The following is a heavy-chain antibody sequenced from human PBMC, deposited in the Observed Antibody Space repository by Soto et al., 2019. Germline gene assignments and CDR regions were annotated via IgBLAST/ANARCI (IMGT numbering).Heavy chain of an antibody. V-gene: IGHV3-21*06. D-gene: IGHD6-25*01. CDR1: EFTFSSYS. CDR2: ISSRSTVI. Sequence: EVQLVESGGGLVKPGGSLRLSCVDSEFTFSSYSMNWVRQAPGKGLEWVSSISSRSTVIFYADSLNGRFTIFRDNAKNSLYLQMNSLRVEDTAVYYCVRGGRGYTRDYVFDVWGQGTMVTVYS. J-gene: IGHJ3*01. CDR3: VRGGRGYTRDYVFDV.